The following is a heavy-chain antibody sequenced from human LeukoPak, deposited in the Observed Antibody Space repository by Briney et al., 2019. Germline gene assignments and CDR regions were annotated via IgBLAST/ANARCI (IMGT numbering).Heavy chain of an antibody. J-gene: IGHJ4*02. D-gene: IGHD3-16*01. CDR2: IYTSGST. Sequence: SETLSLTCSVSGGSISSGTSYWSWIRQPAGKGLEWIGHIYTSGSTNYNPSLKSRLIISLDTSKNQFSLKLTSVTAADTAVYYCAREGGGFDYWGQGTLVTVSS. V-gene: IGHV4-61*09. CDR3: AREGGGFDY. CDR1: GGSISSGTSY.